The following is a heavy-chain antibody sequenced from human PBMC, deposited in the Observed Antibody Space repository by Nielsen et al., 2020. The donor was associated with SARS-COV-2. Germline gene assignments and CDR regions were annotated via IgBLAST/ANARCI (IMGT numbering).Heavy chain of an antibody. CDR2: IYYSGIT. D-gene: IGHD1-26*01. CDR1: GGSISTSPYY. Sequence: SETLSLTCTVSGGSISTSPYYWDWIRQPPGKGLEWIGSIYYSGITFYSPSLKSRVTISVDTSRNQFSLKLSSVTAADTAIYYCSRRRGSYFDYWGQGTLVTASS. CDR3: SRRRGSYFDY. J-gene: IGHJ4*02. V-gene: IGHV4-39*01.